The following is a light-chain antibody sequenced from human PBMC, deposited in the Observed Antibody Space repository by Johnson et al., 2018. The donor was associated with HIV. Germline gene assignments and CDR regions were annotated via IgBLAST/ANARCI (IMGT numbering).Light chain of an antibody. J-gene: IGLJ1*01. Sequence: QSVLTQPPSVSAAPGQKVTISCSGSTSNIGNNYVSWYQHLPRTAPKLLIYDNNKRPSGIPDRFSGSKSGTSATLGITGLQTGDEADYYCGTWDSSLSTFYFFGTGTKVTVL. CDR3: GTWDSSLSTFYF. CDR2: DNN. CDR1: TSNIGNNY. V-gene: IGLV1-51*01.